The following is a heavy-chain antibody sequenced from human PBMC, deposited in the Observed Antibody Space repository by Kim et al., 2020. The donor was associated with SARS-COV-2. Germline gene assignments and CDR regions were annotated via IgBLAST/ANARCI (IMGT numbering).Heavy chain of an antibody. D-gene: IGHD2-21*02. CDR3: ASITVVTPPYYYYGMDV. CDR2: ISSSGSTI. CDR1: GFTFSSYE. Sequence: GGSLRLSCAASGFTFSSYEMNWVRQAPGKGLEWVSYISSSGSTIYYADSVKGRFTISRDNAKNSLYLQMNSLRAEDTAVYYCASITVVTPPYYYYGMDVWGQGTTVTVSS. J-gene: IGHJ6*02. V-gene: IGHV3-48*03.